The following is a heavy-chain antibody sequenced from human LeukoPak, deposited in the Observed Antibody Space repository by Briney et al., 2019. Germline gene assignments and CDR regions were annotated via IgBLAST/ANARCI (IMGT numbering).Heavy chain of an antibody. V-gene: IGHV1-69*06. J-gene: IGHJ3*02. CDR1: GGTFSSYA. Sequence: ASVKVSCKASGGTFSSYAISWVRQAPGQGLEWMGGIIPIFGTANYAQKFQGRVTITADKSTSTAYMELSSLRSEDTAVYYCASVLYYYDSSGWVWDAFDIWGQGTMVTVSS. CDR3: ASVLYYYDSSGWVWDAFDI. D-gene: IGHD3-22*01. CDR2: IIPIFGTA.